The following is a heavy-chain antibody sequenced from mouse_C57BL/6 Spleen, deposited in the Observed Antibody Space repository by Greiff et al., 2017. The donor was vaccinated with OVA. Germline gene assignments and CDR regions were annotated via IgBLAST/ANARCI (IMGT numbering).Heavy chain of an antibody. CDR1: GYTFTSYW. CDR2: IDPSDSYT. D-gene: IGHD2-5*01. Sequence: VKLQQPGAELVRPGTSVKLSCKASGYTFTSYWMHWVKQRPGQGLEWIGVIDPSDSYTNYNQKFKGKATLTVDTSSSTAYMQLSSLTSEDSAVYYCARNSTFAYWGQGTLVTVSA. J-gene: IGHJ3*01. CDR3: ARNSTFAY. V-gene: IGHV1-59*01.